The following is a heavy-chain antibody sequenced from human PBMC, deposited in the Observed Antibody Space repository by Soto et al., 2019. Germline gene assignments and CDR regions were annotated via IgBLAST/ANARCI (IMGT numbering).Heavy chain of an antibody. Sequence: SVKVSSKASGFTFTSSAVQWVRQARGQRLEWIGWIVVGSGNTNYAQKFQERVTITRDMSTSTAYMELSSLRSEDTAVYYCAAETDSYGVDYWGQGTLVTVSS. CDR3: AAETDSYGVDY. D-gene: IGHD5-18*01. J-gene: IGHJ4*02. CDR1: GFTFTSSA. V-gene: IGHV1-58*01. CDR2: IVVGSGNT.